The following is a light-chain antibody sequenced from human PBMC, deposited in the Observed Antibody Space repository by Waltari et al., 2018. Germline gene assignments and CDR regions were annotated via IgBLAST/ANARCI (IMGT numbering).Light chain of an antibody. J-gene: IGLJ1*01. CDR1: NIGSYS. Sequence: SYVLTQPPSVSVAPGETASITCGGDNIGSYSVHWYQQKLGQAPVLVIFYDSDRPSGSPARLSGSNSGDTATLTSTSVEAGDEARYYCQVWHADIDPGVFGTGAEVTVL. CDR3: QVWHADIDPGV. CDR2: YDS. V-gene: IGLV3-21*04.